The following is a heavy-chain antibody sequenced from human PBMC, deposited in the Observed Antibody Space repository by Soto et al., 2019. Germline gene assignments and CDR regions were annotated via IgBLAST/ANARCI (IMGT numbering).Heavy chain of an antibody. V-gene: IGHV4-59*01. J-gene: IGHJ4*02. CDR2: IYYSGST. D-gene: IGHD1-26*01. Sequence: QSLSVPRIVGCGSISSSSWSWLRQPPGKGLEWIGYIYYSGSTNDNPSLKSRVTISVDTSKNQFYLKLSSVTAADTAVYYCARVHGTYYDYWGQGTLVTVS. CDR1: CGSISSSS. CDR3: ARVHGTYYDY.